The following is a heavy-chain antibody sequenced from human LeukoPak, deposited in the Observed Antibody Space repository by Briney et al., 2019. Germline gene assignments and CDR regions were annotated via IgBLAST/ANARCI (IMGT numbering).Heavy chain of an antibody. J-gene: IGHJ4*02. V-gene: IGHV3-23*01. Sequence: GGSLRLSCAASGFTFSSYAMSWVRQAPGKGLEWVSAISGSGGSTYYADSVKGRFTISRDNSKNTLYLEMNSLRAEDTAVYYCARGSYYDVESDYWGQGTLVTVSS. D-gene: IGHD1-26*01. CDR1: GFTFSSYA. CDR3: ARGSYYDVESDY. CDR2: ISGSGGST.